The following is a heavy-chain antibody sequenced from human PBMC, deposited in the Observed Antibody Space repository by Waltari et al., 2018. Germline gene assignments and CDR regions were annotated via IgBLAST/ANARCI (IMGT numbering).Heavy chain of an antibody. CDR3: ARALSYDFWSGYQAALGDY. D-gene: IGHD3-3*01. Sequence: QVQLVQSGAEVKKPGASVKVSCKVSGYTLTELSMHWVRQAPGKGLEWMGWSNAGKGNTKYSQKFQGRVTITRDTSASTAYMELSSLRSEDTAVYYCARALSYDFWSGYQAALGDYWGQGTLVTVSS. V-gene: IGHV1-3*01. CDR2: SNAGKGNT. J-gene: IGHJ4*02. CDR1: GYTLTELS.